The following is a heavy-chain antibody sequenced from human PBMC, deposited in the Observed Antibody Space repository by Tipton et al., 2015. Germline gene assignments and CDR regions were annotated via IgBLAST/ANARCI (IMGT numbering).Heavy chain of an antibody. Sequence: SLRLSCAASGFMFGNYAMTWVRQAPGKGLECVSAISSTGISTYYADSVKGRFTISRDDSNNTLYLQMNSLRADDTAVYYCAKEGDFDFGPRRWYFDLWGRGTLVTVSS. V-gene: IGHV3-23*01. CDR3: AKEGDFDFGPRRWYFDL. J-gene: IGHJ2*01. CDR1: GFMFGNYA. CDR2: ISSTGIST. D-gene: IGHD3/OR15-3a*01.